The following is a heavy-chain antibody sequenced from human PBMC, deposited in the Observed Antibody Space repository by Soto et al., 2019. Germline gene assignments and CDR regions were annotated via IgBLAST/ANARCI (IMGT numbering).Heavy chain of an antibody. CDR1: GGTFSSYA. CDR2: IIPIFGTA. J-gene: IGHJ4*02. Sequence: SVKVSCKASGGTFSSYAISWVRQAPGQGLEWMGGIIPIFGTANYAQKFQGRVTITADESTSTAYMELSSLRSEDTAVYYCARDRNLITIFGVVIKEFDYWGQGTLVTVSS. V-gene: IGHV1-69*13. CDR3: ARDRNLITIFGVVIKEFDY. D-gene: IGHD3-3*01.